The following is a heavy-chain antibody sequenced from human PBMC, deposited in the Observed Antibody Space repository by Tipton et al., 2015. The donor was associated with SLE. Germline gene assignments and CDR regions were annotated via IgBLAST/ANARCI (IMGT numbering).Heavy chain of an antibody. D-gene: IGHD6-19*01. J-gene: IGHJ4*02. CDR1: GGTFSSYA. Sequence: QLVQSGAEVKKPGSSVKVSCKASGGTFSSYAISWVRQAPGQGLEWMGGIIPIFGTANYAQKFQGRVTITADESTSTAYMELRSLRSDDAAVYYCARDRWSSGWFDYWGQGTLVTVSS. V-gene: IGHV1-69*01. CDR3: ARDRWSSGWFDY. CDR2: IIPIFGTA.